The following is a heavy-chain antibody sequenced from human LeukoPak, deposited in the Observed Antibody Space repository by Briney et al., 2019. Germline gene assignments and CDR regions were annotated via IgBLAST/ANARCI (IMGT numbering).Heavy chain of an antibody. CDR2: IKQDGSEK. D-gene: IGHD6-13*01. CDR3: AREESSSWYYYYYGMDV. Sequence: GGSLRLSCAASGFTFSSYWMSWVRQAPGKGLEWVANIKQDGSEKYYVDSVKGRFTISRDNAKNSLYLQMNSLRAEDTAVYYYAREESSSWYYYYYGMDVWGQGTTVTVSS. CDR1: GFTFSSYW. V-gene: IGHV3-7*01. J-gene: IGHJ6*02.